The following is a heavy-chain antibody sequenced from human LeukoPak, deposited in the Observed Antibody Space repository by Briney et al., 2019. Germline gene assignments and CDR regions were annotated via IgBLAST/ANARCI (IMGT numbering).Heavy chain of an antibody. CDR2: ISGSGGTK. CDR3: ARGLFEYYYYMDV. Sequence: PGGSLRLSCAASGFAFSDHYMGWFRQAPGKGLEWVSYISGSGGTKYYADSVKGRFTISRDNSKNTLYLQMNSLRAEDTAVYYCARGLFEYYYYMDVWGKGTTVTISS. V-gene: IGHV3-11*01. CDR1: GFAFSDHY. J-gene: IGHJ6*03.